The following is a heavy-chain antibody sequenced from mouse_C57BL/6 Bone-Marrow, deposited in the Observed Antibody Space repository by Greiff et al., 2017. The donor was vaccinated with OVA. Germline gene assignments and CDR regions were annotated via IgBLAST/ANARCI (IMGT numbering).Heavy chain of an antibody. V-gene: IGHV1-50*01. CDR2: IDPSDSYT. Sequence: VQLQQPGAELVKPGASVKLSCKASGYTFTSYWMQWVKQRPGQGLEWIGEIDPSDSYTNYNQKFKGKATLTVDTSSSTAYMQLSSLTSEDSAVYYCARGTTVVDWYFDVWGTGTTVTVSS. CDR3: ARGTTVVDWYFDV. D-gene: IGHD1-1*01. CDR1: GYTFTSYW. J-gene: IGHJ1*03.